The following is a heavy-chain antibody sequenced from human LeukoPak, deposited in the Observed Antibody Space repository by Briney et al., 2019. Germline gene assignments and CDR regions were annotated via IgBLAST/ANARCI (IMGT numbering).Heavy chain of an antibody. J-gene: IGHJ6*02. Sequence: GGSLRLSCAVSGLTFTNTYWISWVRQAPGKGLEWLANIKQDGSEKYYVDFVKGRFTISRDNAKNSLDLQMNSLRAEDTAVYYCARDNGIAVAGTDYYYYYGMDVWGQGTTVTVSS. D-gene: IGHD6-19*01. CDR1: GLTFTNTYW. CDR2: IKQDGSEK. CDR3: ARDNGIAVAGTDYYYYYGMDV. V-gene: IGHV3-7*01.